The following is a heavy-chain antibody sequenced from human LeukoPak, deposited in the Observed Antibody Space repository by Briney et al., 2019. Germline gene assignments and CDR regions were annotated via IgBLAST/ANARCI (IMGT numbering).Heavy chain of an antibody. CDR2: MNPNSGNT. Sequence: ASVKVSCKASGYTFTNYDINWVRQTTGQGLEWMGWMNPNSGNTGYAQKFQGRVTMTRNTSISTAYMELSSLRSEDTAVYYCARGSGKLSGFSVDVWGKGTTVTISS. J-gene: IGHJ6*04. CDR1: GYTFTNYD. V-gene: IGHV1-8*01. CDR3: ARGSGKLSGFSVDV. D-gene: IGHD1-26*01.